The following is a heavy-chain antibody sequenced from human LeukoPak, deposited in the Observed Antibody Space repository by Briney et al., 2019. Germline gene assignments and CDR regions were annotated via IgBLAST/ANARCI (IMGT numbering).Heavy chain of an antibody. CDR1: GGTLSSYA. Sequence: SVKVSCKASGGTLSSYAIGWVRQAPGQGLEWMGRIIPIFGTANYAQKFQGRVTITTDESTSTAYMELSSLRSEDTAVYYCASTHSSGWYDDWFDPWGQGTLVTVSS. CDR3: ASTHSSGWYDDWFDP. CDR2: IIPIFGTA. J-gene: IGHJ5*02. D-gene: IGHD6-19*01. V-gene: IGHV1-69*05.